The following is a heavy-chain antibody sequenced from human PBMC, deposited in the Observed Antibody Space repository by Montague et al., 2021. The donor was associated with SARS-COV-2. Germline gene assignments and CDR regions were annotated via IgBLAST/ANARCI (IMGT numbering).Heavy chain of an antibody. CDR2: TNYRSKWTS. J-gene: IGHJ4*02. V-gene: IGHV6-1*01. CDR1: GDSVGGDTAA. D-gene: IGHD4-17*01. Sequence: CAISGDSVGGDTAAWNWIRQSPSGGLEWLGGTNYRSKWTSDYATSVEGRISIDPDTSKNQFFLHLRSVTPEDTGAYYCVRDTGSAQAGFDAWGQGTLVTVSS. CDR3: VRDTGSAQAGFDA.